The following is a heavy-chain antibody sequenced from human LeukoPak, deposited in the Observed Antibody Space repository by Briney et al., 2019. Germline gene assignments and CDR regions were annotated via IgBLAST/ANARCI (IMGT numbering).Heavy chain of an antibody. CDR1: GDIVSSNSAA. V-gene: IGHV6-1*01. CDR2: TYYRSKWYN. Sequence: SQTLSLTCAISGDIVSSNSAAWHWIRQSPSRGLEWLGRTYYRSKWYNDYAVSVKGRITINPDTSKNQFSLQLNSVTPEDTAVYYCARDRLYDSSGYYLGEFDYWGQGTLVTVSS. D-gene: IGHD3-22*01. J-gene: IGHJ4*02. CDR3: ARDRLYDSSGYYLGEFDY.